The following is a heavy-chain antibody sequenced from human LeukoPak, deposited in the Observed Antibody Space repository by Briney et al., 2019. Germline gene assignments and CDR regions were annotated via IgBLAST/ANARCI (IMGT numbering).Heavy chain of an antibody. V-gene: IGHV3-48*03. J-gene: IGHJ4*02. D-gene: IGHD3-16*01. CDR1: GFTFSSYE. CDR2: ISNSGSTI. Sequence: GGSLRLSCAASGFTFSSYEMNWVRQAPGKGLEWVSYISNSGSTIYYADSVKGRSTISRDNAKNSLYLQMNSLRAENTAVYYCARVPYDYVWGSYGGDYYFDYWGQGTLVTVSS. CDR3: ARVPYDYVWGSYGGDYYFDY.